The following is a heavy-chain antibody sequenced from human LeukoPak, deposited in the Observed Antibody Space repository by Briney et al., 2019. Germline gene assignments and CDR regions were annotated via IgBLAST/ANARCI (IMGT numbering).Heavy chain of an antibody. D-gene: IGHD3-22*01. Sequence: SETLSLTCAVYGGSFSAYWWSWIRQPSGKGLEWIGEIDHSGITNYNPSLKSRVTISMDTSKNQFSLNLNSATAADTAVYYCAREGLRFYYDRSGYPPAYWGQGTLVTVSS. CDR1: GGSFSAYW. V-gene: IGHV4-34*01. CDR2: IDHSGIT. CDR3: AREGLRFYYDRSGYPPAY. J-gene: IGHJ4*02.